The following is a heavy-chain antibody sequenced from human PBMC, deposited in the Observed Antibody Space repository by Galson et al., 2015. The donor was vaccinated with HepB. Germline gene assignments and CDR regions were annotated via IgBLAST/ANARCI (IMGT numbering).Heavy chain of an antibody. CDR3: EKADYNYYGLGILNY. Sequence: SLRLSCAASGFTFSSYDMHWVRQAPGKGLEWVAFISHDGNNKKYADSVKGRFTISRGNSKNTLYLQIDSLRPEDTAIYYCEKADYNYYGLGILNYWGQGTLVTVSS. D-gene: IGHD3-10*01. CDR1: GFTFSSYD. V-gene: IGHV3-30*18. J-gene: IGHJ4*02. CDR2: ISHDGNNK.